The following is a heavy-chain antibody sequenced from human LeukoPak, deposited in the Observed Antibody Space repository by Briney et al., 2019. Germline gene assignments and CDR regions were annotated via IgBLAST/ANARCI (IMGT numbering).Heavy chain of an antibody. Sequence: GGSLRLSCAASGFTFSSHDMHWVRQAPGKGLEWVAIISYDGGKKDYADSVKGRFTISRDNSKNTLYLQMNSLRAEDTAVYYCAKSNGYGLVDIWGQGTMVTVSS. D-gene: IGHD3-10*01. J-gene: IGHJ3*02. CDR1: GFTFSSHD. CDR3: AKSNGYGLVDI. CDR2: ISYDGGKK. V-gene: IGHV3-30*18.